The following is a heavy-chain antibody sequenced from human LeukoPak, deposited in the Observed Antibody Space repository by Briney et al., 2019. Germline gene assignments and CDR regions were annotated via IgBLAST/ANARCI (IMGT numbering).Heavy chain of an antibody. D-gene: IGHD3-10*01. J-gene: IGHJ4*02. CDR1: GCRFSKYW. V-gene: IGHV5-51*01. Sequence: GESLKISCKGPGCRFSKYWIVWVRQMPGKGLEWMGIIYPGDSDTRYSPSFQGQVTISADKSISTAYLQWTSLKASDTATYYCARQLYYYSRSGSPFDYWGQGSLVTVST. CDR2: IYPGDSDT. CDR3: ARQLYYYSRSGSPFDY.